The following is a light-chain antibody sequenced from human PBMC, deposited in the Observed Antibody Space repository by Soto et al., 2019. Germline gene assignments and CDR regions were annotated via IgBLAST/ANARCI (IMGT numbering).Light chain of an antibody. CDR1: QSVSSS. V-gene: IGKV3-11*01. Sequence: EIVLTQSPATLSLSPGERATLSCRASQSVSSSLAWYQQKPVQAPRVLIYDASNRAPGIPARFSGSGSGTDFTLTIRSLESEDVAVYYCQQRSNWPYTFGQGTKLEIK. CDR2: DAS. CDR3: QQRSNWPYT. J-gene: IGKJ2*01.